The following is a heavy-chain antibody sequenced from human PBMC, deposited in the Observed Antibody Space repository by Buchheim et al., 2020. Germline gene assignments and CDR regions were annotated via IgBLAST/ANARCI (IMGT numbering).Heavy chain of an antibody. D-gene: IGHD2-15*01. CDR3: AKDHKDL. V-gene: IGHV3-30*18. CDR2: ISYDGSNK. J-gene: IGHJ4*02. Sequence: QVQLVESGGGVVQPGRSLRLSCAASGFTFSSYGMHWVRQAPGKGLEWVAVISYDGSNKYYADSVKGRFTISRDNSKNTLYLQMNSLRAEDTAAYYCAKDHKDLWGQGTL. CDR1: GFTFSSYG.